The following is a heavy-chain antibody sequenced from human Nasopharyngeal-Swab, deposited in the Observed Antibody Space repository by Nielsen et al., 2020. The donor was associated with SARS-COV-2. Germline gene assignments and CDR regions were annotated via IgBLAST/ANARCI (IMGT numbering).Heavy chain of an antibody. CDR2: ICHNSGT. D-gene: IGHD4/OR15-4a*01. Sequence: SETLSLTCTVSRVSITSQYWSWIRQPPGKGLEWIGYICHNSGTSYNPSLKSRVTMFMDTSKNQFSLRLRSVTAADTAVYYCARETIYYFYMDVWGRGITVTVSS. J-gene: IGHJ6*03. CDR3: ARETIYYFYMDV. CDR1: RVSITSQY. V-gene: IGHV4-59*11.